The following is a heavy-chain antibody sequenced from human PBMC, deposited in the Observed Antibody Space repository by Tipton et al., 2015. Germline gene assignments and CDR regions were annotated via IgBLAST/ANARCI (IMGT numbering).Heavy chain of an antibody. Sequence: TLSLTCTVSGGFISSSYYWGWIRQTPGKGLEWIGSMCCSGTTYYNPSLKSRVTISIDRFKNQFSLKLSSVTAADTAVYYCASPSLPHDRGDYYFQSWGQGSLVTVSS. CDR2: MCCSGTT. J-gene: IGHJ4*02. CDR1: GGFISSSYY. V-gene: IGHV4-39*01. CDR3: ASPSLPHDRGDYYFQS. D-gene: IGHD2-21*02.